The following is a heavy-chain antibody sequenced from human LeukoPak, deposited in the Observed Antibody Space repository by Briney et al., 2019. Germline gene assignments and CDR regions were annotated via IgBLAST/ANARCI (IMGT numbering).Heavy chain of an antibody. V-gene: IGHV4-34*01. CDR1: GGSFSGYY. J-gene: IGHJ4*02. CDR2: INHSGGT. CDR3: AREGGDSSSC. D-gene: IGHD6-13*01. Sequence: SETLSLTCAVYGGSFSGYYWSWIRQPPGKGLEWIGEINHSGGTNYNPSLKSRVTISVDRSKNQFSLKLSSVTAADTAVYYCAREGGDSSSCWGQGTLVTVSS.